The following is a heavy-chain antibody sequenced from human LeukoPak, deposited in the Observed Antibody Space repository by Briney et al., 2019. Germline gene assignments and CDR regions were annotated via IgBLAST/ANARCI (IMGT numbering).Heavy chain of an antibody. CDR2: ISYDGSNK. D-gene: IGHD6-25*01. Sequence: PGGSLRLSCAASGFTFNNYGMHWVRQAPGKGLEWVALISYDGSNKYYADSVKGRFTISRDNSKNTLYLQMNSLRAEDTAVYYCARDGSVYSSGWGQYGMDVWGQGTTVTVSS. CDR1: GFTFNNYG. J-gene: IGHJ6*02. V-gene: IGHV3-30*03. CDR3: ARDGSVYSSGWGQYGMDV.